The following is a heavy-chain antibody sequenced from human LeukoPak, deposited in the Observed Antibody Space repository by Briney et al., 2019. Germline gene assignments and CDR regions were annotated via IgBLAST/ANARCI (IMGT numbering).Heavy chain of an antibody. V-gene: IGHV4-31*03. CDR3: ARVEGSWAFDI. D-gene: IGHD3-10*01. CDR1: GDSISSGGYY. Sequence: SETLSLTCNVSGDSISSGGYYWNWIRQHPGKGLEWIGYIYYSGSTYYNPSLKSRVSMSVDTSKDHFSLKLSSVTAADTAVYYCARVEGSWAFDIWGQGTMVTVSS. J-gene: IGHJ3*02. CDR2: IYYSGST.